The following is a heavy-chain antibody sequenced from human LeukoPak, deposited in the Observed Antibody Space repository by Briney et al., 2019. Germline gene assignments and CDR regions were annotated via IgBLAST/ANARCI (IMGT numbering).Heavy chain of an antibody. CDR2: IKLDGSEK. CDR1: GFTFGKYW. V-gene: IGHV3-7*03. D-gene: IGHD3-3*01. CDR3: ARDQYDTWSRRGNFDS. Sequence: GGPLRLSCVASGFTFGKYWMSWVRQAPGKGLEWVANIKLDGSEKNYVDSVKGRFTISRDNTKNSLYLQMNSLRVEDTAVFYCARDQYDTWSRRGNFDSWGQGTLVIVSS. J-gene: IGHJ4*02.